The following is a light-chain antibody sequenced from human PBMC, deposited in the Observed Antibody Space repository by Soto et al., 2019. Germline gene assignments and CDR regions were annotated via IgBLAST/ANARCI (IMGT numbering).Light chain of an antibody. CDR2: DAS. CDR1: QSVSSY. CDR3: QQYGSSPIT. V-gene: IGKV3-20*01. J-gene: IGKJ5*01. Sequence: EIELTQSPGTLSLSPGERATLSCRASQSVSSYLAWYQQKPGQAPRLLIYDASSRATGIPDRFSGSGSGTDFTLTISRLEPEDFAVYYCQQYGSSPITFGQGTRLEIK.